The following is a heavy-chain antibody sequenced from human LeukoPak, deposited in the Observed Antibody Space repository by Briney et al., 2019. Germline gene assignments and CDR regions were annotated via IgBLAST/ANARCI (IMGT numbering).Heavy chain of an antibody. J-gene: IGHJ4*02. V-gene: IGHV1-24*01. CDR3: ATDLNYGDLLDY. Sequence: ASVKVSCKVSGYTLTELSMHWVRQAPGKGLEWMGGFDPEDGETIYAQKFQGRVTMTEDTSTDTAYMELSSLRSEDTAVYYCATDLNYGDLLDYWGQGTLVTVSS. CDR1: GYTLTELS. D-gene: IGHD4-17*01. CDR2: FDPEDGET.